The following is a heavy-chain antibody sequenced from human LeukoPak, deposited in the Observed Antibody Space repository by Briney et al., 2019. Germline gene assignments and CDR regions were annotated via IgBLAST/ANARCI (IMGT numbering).Heavy chain of an antibody. V-gene: IGHV3-23*01. D-gene: IGHD6-19*01. J-gene: IGHJ4*02. CDR2: ISGSGGST. CDR1: GFTFSSYG. Sequence: GGSLRLSCAASGFTFSSYGMSWVRQAPGKGLEWVSAISGSGGSTYYADSVKGRFTISRDNSKNTLYLQMNSLRVEDTAVYYCARDRAVIRYFDYWGQGTLVTVSS. CDR3: ARDRAVIRYFDY.